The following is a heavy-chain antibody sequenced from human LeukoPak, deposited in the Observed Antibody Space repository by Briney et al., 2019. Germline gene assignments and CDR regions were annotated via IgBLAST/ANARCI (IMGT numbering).Heavy chain of an antibody. D-gene: IGHD5-18*01. V-gene: IGHV3-53*05. Sequence: GGSLRLSCAASGFTVSSNYMSWVRQAPGKGLEWVSVIYSGGSTYYADSVKGRFTISRDNSKNTLYLQMNSLRAEDTAVYYCARVGAYGYYYFDYWGQGTLVTVSS. CDR1: GFTVSSNY. J-gene: IGHJ4*02. CDR2: IYSGGST. CDR3: ARVGAYGYYYFDY.